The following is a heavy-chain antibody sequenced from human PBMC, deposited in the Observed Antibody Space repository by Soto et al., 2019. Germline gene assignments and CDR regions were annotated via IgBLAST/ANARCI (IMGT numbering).Heavy chain of an antibody. CDR2: VSPDGTKK. Sequence: QVQLVESGGGVVQPGRSLRLSCEGSGFTFASYGIHWVRQAPGKGLEWVAVVSPDGTKKYYPDSMKGRFSVTRENSKTTLFLEMRNVSTEYSGLYYRAKAPVAARPFSRDNHCRVDVWGQGTMVIVSS. CDR3: AKAPVAARPFSRDNHCRVDV. J-gene: IGHJ6*02. V-gene: IGHV3-30*18. D-gene: IGHD6-6*01. CDR1: GFTFASYG.